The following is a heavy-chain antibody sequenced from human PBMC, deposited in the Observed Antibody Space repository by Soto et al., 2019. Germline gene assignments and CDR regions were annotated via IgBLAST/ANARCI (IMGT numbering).Heavy chain of an antibody. D-gene: IGHD3-10*01. CDR2: INPKFGDT. CDR1: GYTFSAYY. CDR3: ARNMDYYYGPGSGNGHGV. V-gene: IGHV1-2*02. Sequence: QVQLVQSGAEVKEPGDSVRVSCEASGYTFSAYYIHWVRQAPGQGLEWMGWINPKFGDTTYAQDFQGRVTMTRDISISTVYMELSRRTSDDTAIYYCARNMDYYYGPGSGNGHGVWGQGTTVTVFS. J-gene: IGHJ6*02.